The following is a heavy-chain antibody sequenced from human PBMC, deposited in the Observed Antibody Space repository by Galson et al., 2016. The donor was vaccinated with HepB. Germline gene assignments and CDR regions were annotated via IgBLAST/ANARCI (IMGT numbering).Heavy chain of an antibody. CDR3: AKPRGSHGYFDY. D-gene: IGHD1-26*01. V-gene: IGHV1-69*13. Sequence: SVKVSCKASAYSFTDYYIHWVRQAPGQGPEWMGGIMPLYGTPNYAQNFQGRLTITADESTTTAYMELSSLRSEDTAVYYCAKPRGSHGYFDYWGQGALVTVSS. J-gene: IGHJ4*02. CDR2: IMPLYGTP. CDR1: AYSFTDYY.